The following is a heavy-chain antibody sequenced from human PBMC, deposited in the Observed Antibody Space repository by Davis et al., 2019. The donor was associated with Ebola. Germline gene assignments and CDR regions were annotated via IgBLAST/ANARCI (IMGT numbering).Heavy chain of an antibody. Sequence: PGGSLRLSCAASGFTFSSYAMHWVRQAPGKGLEWVAVISYDGSNKYYADSVKGRFTISRDNSKNTMYVQMNSLRAEDTAVYYCARDSYGMDVWGKGTTVTVSS. CDR2: ISYDGSNK. CDR1: GFTFSSYA. V-gene: IGHV3-30-3*01. J-gene: IGHJ6*04. CDR3: ARDSYGMDV.